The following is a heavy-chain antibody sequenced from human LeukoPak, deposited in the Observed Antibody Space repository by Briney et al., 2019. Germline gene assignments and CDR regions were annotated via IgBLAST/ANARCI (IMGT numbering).Heavy chain of an antibody. D-gene: IGHD4-17*01. J-gene: IGHJ6*02. Sequence: GASVKVSCKASGYTFTSYGISWVRQAPGQGLEWMGWISAYNGNTNYAQKLQGRVTMTTDTSMSAAYMELRSLRSDDTAVYYCARNYGDRIPNYYYYGMDVWGQGTTVTVSS. CDR2: ISAYNGNT. CDR3: ARNYGDRIPNYYYYGMDV. CDR1: GYTFTSYG. V-gene: IGHV1-18*01.